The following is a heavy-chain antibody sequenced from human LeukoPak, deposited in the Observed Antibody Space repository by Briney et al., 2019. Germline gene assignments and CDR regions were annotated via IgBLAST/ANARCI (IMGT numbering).Heavy chain of an antibody. D-gene: IGHD6-13*01. CDR3: ARAGSSWSFDY. V-gene: IGHV4-61*01. CDR1: GGSVSSGSYY. J-gene: IGHJ4*02. CDR2: IYYSGST. Sequence: SETLSLTCTVSGGSVSSGSYYWSWIRQPPGKGLEWIGYIYYSGSTNYNPSLKSRVTISVDTSKNQFSLKLISVTAADTAVYYCARAGSSWSFDYWGQGTLVTVSS.